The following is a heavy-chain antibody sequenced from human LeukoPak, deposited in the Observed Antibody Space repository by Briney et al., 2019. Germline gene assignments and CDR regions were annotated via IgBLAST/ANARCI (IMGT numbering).Heavy chain of an antibody. CDR2: IYPGDSDT. CDR1: GYRFTTFW. CDR3: ARPGSVNYNYYLDY. J-gene: IGHJ4*02. D-gene: IGHD1-1*01. V-gene: IGHV5-51*01. Sequence: GESLKISCQVSGYRFTTFWIAWVRQMPGKGLEWMGIIYPGDSDTRYSPSFEGHVTISADKSIDTAYLQWSSLAASDTAIYYCARPGSVNYNYYLDYWGQGTLVTVSS.